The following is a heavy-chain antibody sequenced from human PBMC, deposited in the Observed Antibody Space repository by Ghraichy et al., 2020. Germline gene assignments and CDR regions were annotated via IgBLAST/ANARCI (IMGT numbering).Heavy chain of an antibody. D-gene: IGHD2-2*01. J-gene: IGHJ4*02. CDR2: INWNSGSI. V-gene: IGHV3-9*01. CDR3: VKDMFRCSSTSCYSPSDY. CDR1: GFTFDDFD. Sequence: GGSLRLSCAASGFTFDDFDMHWVRQAPGKGLEWVSGINWNSGSIVYADSVKGRFTISRDNAKNSLHLQMNSLRAEDTALYYCVKDMFRCSSTSCYSPSDYWGQGTLVTVSS.